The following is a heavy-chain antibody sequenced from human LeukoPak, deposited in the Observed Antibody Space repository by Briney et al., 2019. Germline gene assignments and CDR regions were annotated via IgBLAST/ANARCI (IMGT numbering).Heavy chain of an antibody. D-gene: IGHD6-6*01. J-gene: IGHJ4*02. Sequence: SETLSLTCTLSGASISSDYWNWIRQPPGKGLEWIGYVYYTGSTNYNPSLKSRVTMFEDKSKNQFSLRLYSVTVADTAVYYCARHFAYSSSSYFDYWGQGSLVTVSS. V-gene: IGHV4-59*08. CDR2: VYYTGST. CDR3: ARHFAYSSSSYFDY. CDR1: GASISSDY.